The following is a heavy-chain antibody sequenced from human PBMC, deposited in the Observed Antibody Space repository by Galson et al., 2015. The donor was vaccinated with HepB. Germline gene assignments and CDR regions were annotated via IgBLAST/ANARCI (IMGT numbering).Heavy chain of an antibody. V-gene: IGHV6-1*01. Sequence: CAISGDSVSSQSAAWNWIRQSPSRGLEWLGRTYYRSKWNNDYAVSVQSRITINPDTSKNQFSLQLNSVTPEDTAVYYCARVRGSFTATDAFDIWGQGTMVTASS. CDR2: TYYRSKWNN. CDR1: GDSVSSQSAA. J-gene: IGHJ3*02. D-gene: IGHD1-26*01. CDR3: ARVRGSFTATDAFDI.